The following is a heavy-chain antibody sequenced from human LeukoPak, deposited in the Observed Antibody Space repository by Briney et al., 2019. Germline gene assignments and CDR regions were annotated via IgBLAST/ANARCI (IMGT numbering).Heavy chain of an antibody. D-gene: IGHD3-10*01. Sequence: SSETLSLTCTVSGGSISSYYWSWIRQPPGKGLEWIGYISYSGSSNYNPSLKSRVSISVDTSKNQFSLKLNSVTAADTAVYYCARVFWPPGSSWYYFDYWGQGTLVTVSS. CDR1: GGSISSYY. V-gene: IGHV4-59*01. J-gene: IGHJ4*02. CDR2: ISYSGSS. CDR3: ARVFWPPGSSWYYFDY.